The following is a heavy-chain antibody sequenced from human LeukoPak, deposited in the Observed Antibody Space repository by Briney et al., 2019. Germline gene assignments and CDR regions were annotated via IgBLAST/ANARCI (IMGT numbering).Heavy chain of an antibody. CDR3: AKDFHRLGEFDAFDI. D-gene: IGHD3-16*01. V-gene: IGHV3-43D*03. Sequence: GGSLRLSCAASGLTFDDYAMHWVRQGPGKGLELVSLISWDGSSTYYADSVKGRFTISRDNAKNSLYLQMNSLRAEDTALYYCAKDFHRLGEFDAFDIWGQGTMVTVSS. CDR2: ISWDGSST. J-gene: IGHJ3*02. CDR1: GLTFDDYA.